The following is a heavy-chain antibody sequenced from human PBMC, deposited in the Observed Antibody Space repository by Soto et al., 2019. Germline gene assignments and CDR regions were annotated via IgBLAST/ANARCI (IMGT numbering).Heavy chain of an antibody. CDR3: ARVRPSMVVDSMDV. Sequence: SETLSLTCTVSGVSISSHYWSWIRQPPGKGLEWIGYIYYTGSTSYKPSLKSRVTVSVDTSKRQLSLKLSSVTAADTAVYYCARVRPSMVVDSMDVWGQGTTVTVSS. CDR1: GVSISSHY. J-gene: IGHJ6*02. D-gene: IGHD3-22*01. CDR2: IYYTGST. V-gene: IGHV4-59*11.